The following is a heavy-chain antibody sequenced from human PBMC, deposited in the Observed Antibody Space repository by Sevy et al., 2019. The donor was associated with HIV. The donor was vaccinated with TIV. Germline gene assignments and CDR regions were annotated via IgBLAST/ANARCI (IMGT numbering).Heavy chain of an antibody. CDR2: ISGSGGST. D-gene: IGHD5-12*01. Sequence: GGSLRLSCAASGFTFSSYAMSWVRQAPGKGLEWVSAISGSGGSTYYADSVKGRFTISRDNTKNTLYLQMNSLRAEDTAVYDGAKDLRRSCEYYFDYWGQGTLVTVSS. J-gene: IGHJ4*02. V-gene: IGHV3-23*01. CDR1: GFTFSSYA. CDR3: AKDLRRSCEYYFDY.